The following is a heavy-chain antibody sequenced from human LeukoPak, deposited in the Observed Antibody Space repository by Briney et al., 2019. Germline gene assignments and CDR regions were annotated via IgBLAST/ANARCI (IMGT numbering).Heavy chain of an antibody. CDR1: GYTFTSYD. D-gene: IGHD3-10*01. CDR3: ARGWLTYYYGSGPMDV. Sequence: ASVKVSCRASGYTFTSYDINWVRQATGQGLEWMGWMNPNSGNTGYAQKFQGRVTMTRNTPISTAYMELSSLRSEDTAVYYCARGWLTYYYGSGPMDVWGQGTTVTVSS. J-gene: IGHJ6*02. V-gene: IGHV1-8*01. CDR2: MNPNSGNT.